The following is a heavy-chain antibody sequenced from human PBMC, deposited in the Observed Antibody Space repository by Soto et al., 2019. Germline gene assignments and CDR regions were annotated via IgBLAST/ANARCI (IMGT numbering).Heavy chain of an antibody. CDR1: GYTFTSYG. D-gene: IGHD5-12*01. Sequence: GASVKVSCKASGYTFTSYGISWVRQAPGQGLEWMGWINPNSGGTNYAQKFQGWVTMTRDTSISTAYMELSRLRSDDTAVYYCARDVDSYYFDYWGQGTLVTVSS. CDR2: INPNSGGT. V-gene: IGHV1-2*04. CDR3: ARDVDSYYFDY. J-gene: IGHJ4*02.